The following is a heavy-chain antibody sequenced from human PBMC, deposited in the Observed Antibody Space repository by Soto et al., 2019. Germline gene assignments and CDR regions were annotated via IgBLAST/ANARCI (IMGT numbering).Heavy chain of an antibody. CDR3: ARPNYYDSSGPLAY. J-gene: IGHJ4*02. CDR1: GYSCTSYW. CDR2: IYPGDSDT. D-gene: IGHD3-22*01. V-gene: IGHV5-51*01. Sequence: GAALNISFEGSGYSCTSYWIGWVRQMPGKGLEWMGIIYPGDSDTRYSPSFQGQVTISADKSISTAYLQWSSLKASDTAMYYCARPNYYDSSGPLAYWGQGTLVTVSS.